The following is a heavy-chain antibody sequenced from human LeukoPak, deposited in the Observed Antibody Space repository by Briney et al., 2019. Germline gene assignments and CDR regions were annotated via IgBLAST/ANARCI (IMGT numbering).Heavy chain of an antibody. Sequence: GGSLRLSCAASGFTFNDYGVHWVRQAPGKGLEWVSGISWNSGSIDYADSVKGRFTVSRGNAKNSLYLQMNSLRVEDTALYYCVKGLYNWNQGPDALDIWGRGTLVTVSS. V-gene: IGHV3-9*01. J-gene: IGHJ3*02. CDR3: VKGLYNWNQGPDALDI. CDR2: ISWNSGSI. D-gene: IGHD1-20*01. CDR1: GFTFNDYG.